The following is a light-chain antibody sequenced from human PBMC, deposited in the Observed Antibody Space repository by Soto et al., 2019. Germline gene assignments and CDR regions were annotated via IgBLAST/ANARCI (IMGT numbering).Light chain of an antibody. Sequence: QSVLTQPASVSGSPGQSITISCTGTSSDVGGYNYVSWYQQHPGKAPKLMIYDVINRPSGVSNRFSGSKSGNTASLTITGLQSEDEADYYCAAWDDSLNGYVFGDGTKVTVL. CDR3: AAWDDSLNGYV. J-gene: IGLJ1*01. V-gene: IGLV2-14*01. CDR2: DVI. CDR1: SSDVGGYNY.